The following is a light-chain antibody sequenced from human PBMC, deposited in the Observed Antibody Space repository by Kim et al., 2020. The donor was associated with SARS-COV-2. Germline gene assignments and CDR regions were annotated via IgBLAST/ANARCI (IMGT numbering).Light chain of an antibody. V-gene: IGLV3-21*04. CDR1: KIGSKS. CDR2: YDS. CDR3: QVWDSSSDHVV. Sequence: YELTQPPSVSVAPGKTARITCGGNKIGSKSVHWYQQKPGQAPVLVIYYDSDRPSGIPERFSGSNSGNTATLTISRVEAGDEADYYCQVWDSSSDHVVFGGGTQLTVL. J-gene: IGLJ2*01.